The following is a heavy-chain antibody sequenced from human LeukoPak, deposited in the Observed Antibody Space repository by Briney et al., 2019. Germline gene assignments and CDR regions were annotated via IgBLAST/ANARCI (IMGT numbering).Heavy chain of an antibody. CDR1: GFTFSDYY. CDR2: IKQDGSEK. V-gene: IGHV3-7*01. J-gene: IGHJ5*02. Sequence: GGSLRLSCAASGFTFSDYYMSWIRQAPGKGLEWVANIKQDGSEKYYVDSVKGRFTISRDNAKNSLYLQMNSLRAEDTAVYYCARDNPQVVEPNWFDPWGQGTLVTVSS. D-gene: IGHD2-2*01. CDR3: ARDNPQVVEPNWFDP.